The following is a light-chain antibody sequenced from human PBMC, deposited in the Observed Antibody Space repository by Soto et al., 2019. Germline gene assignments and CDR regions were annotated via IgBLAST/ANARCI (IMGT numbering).Light chain of an antibody. CDR3: CSYSCSGTYV. J-gene: IGLJ1*01. CDR2: DAN. CDR1: NNDIWTSDL. Sequence: QSVLTQPASVSGSPGQSITVSCTDTNNDIWTSDLVSWYQQHPGKGPKLIIYDANKRPSGVSNRLSGSTSGNTASLTISGLQADDEADYFCCSYSCSGTYVFGTWTKVTVL. V-gene: IGLV2-23*01.